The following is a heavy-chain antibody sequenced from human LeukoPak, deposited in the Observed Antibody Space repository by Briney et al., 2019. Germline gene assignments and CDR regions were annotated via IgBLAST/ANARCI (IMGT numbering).Heavy chain of an antibody. D-gene: IGHD5-24*01. V-gene: IGHV1-2*02. Sequence: ASVKVSCKASGYTFTSYYMHWVRQAPGQGLEWMGWINPNSGGTNYAQKFQGRVTMTRDTSISTAYMELSRLRSDDTAVYYCARDGYNYNVGIGIDYWGQGTLVTVSS. J-gene: IGHJ4*02. CDR2: INPNSGGT. CDR3: ARDGYNYNVGIGIDY. CDR1: GYTFTSYY.